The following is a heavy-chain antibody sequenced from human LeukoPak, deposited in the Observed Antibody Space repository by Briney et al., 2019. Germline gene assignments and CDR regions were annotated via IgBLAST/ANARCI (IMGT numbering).Heavy chain of an antibody. J-gene: IGHJ4*02. CDR2: IDSSSGSK. Sequence: PGGSLRLSCSASGFTFNADTMNWVRQAPGKGLEWLSSIDSSSGSKFYADSVRGRFIISRDNAKKSLYLQMNSLRADDSAEYYCVRGDRRDFWGQGTLVIVSS. D-gene: IGHD2-21*02. CDR3: VRGDRRDF. V-gene: IGHV3-21*01. CDR1: GFTFNADT.